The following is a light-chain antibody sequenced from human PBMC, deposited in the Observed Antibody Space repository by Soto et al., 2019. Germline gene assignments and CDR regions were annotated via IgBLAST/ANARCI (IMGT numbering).Light chain of an antibody. Sequence: QSVLTQPPSKVGNPGQGVHHPLSGKRAHHGSNTGNRYQQLPGTAPKLPIYSNNQRPPGVPKRFSGSKSGTSASLAISGLQSEDEADYYCATWDDSLNGHVVFGGGTQLTVL. CDR1: RAHHGSNT. CDR2: SNN. CDR3: ATWDDSLNGHVV. J-gene: IGLJ2*01. V-gene: IGLV1-44*01.